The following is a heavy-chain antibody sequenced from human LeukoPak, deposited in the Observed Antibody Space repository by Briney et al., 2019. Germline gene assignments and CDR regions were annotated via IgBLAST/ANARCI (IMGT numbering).Heavy chain of an antibody. V-gene: IGHV4-4*07. CDR2: IYTSGST. Sequence: SETLSLTRTVSGGSISSYYWSWIRQPAGKGLEWIGRIYTSGSTNYNPSLKSRVTMSVDTSKNQFSLKLSSVTAADTAVYYCARIALWFGELSSYYYYMDVWGKGTTVTVSS. CDR1: GGSISSYY. CDR3: ARIALWFGELSSYYYYMDV. J-gene: IGHJ6*03. D-gene: IGHD3-10*01.